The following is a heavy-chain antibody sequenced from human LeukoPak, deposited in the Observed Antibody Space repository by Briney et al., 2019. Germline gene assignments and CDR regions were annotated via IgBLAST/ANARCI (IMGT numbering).Heavy chain of an antibody. J-gene: IGHJ4*02. V-gene: IGHV1-69*06. CDR1: GGTFSSYA. D-gene: IGHD5-18*01. CDR2: IIPIFGTA. CDR3: ARDPDTAMVSADY. Sequence: ASVKVSCKASGGTFSSYAISWVRQAPGQGLEWMGGIIPIFGTANYAQKFQGRVTITADKSTSTAYMELSSLRSEDTAVYYCARDPDTAMVSADYWGQGTLVTVSS.